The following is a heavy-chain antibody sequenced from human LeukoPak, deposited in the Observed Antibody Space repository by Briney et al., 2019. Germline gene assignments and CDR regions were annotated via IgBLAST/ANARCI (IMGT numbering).Heavy chain of an antibody. Sequence: GGSLRLSCAASGFTFSSYGMHWVRQAPGKGLEWVAVISYDGSNKYYADSVKGRFTISRDNSKNTLYLQMNSLRAEDTAVYYCAKAVRYFDWLLVDYWGQGTLVTVSS. D-gene: IGHD3-9*01. CDR3: AKAVRYFDWLLVDY. V-gene: IGHV3-30*18. J-gene: IGHJ4*02. CDR1: GFTFSSYG. CDR2: ISYDGSNK.